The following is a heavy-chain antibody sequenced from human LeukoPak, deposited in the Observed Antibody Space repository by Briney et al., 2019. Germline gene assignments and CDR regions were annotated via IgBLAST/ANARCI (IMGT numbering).Heavy chain of an antibody. CDR3: ARDQGLTAPPPSGLDV. V-gene: IGHV1-69*04. CDR2: IIAADNVT. D-gene: IGHD5-18*01. J-gene: IGHJ6*02. CDR1: GGTFSSSA. Sequence: SVKVSCKTSGGTFSSSAITWVRQAPGQGLEWMGRIIAADNVTPYAHNFQGSVTITADTSTSTVYMELSSLRSEETAVYYCARDQGLTAPPPSGLDVWGQGTTVIASS.